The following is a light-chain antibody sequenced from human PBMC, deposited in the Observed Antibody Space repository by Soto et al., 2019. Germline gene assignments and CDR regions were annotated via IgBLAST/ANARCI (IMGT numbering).Light chain of an antibody. CDR2: SNN. J-gene: IGLJ2*01. CDR1: SSNIGSNT. V-gene: IGLV1-44*01. Sequence: QSVLTQPPSASGTPGRWVTISCSGSSSNIGSNTVNWYQQLPGTAPKLLISSNNQRPSGVPDRFSGSKSGTSASLVISGLQSEDEADYYCAAWDDSLNGVVFGGGTKLTVL. CDR3: AAWDDSLNGVV.